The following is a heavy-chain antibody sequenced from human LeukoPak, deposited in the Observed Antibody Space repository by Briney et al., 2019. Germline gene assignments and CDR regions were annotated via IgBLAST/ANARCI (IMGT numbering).Heavy chain of an antibody. J-gene: IGHJ4*02. V-gene: IGHV4-31*03. CDR3: ARDMGAPDYGSYSVDY. D-gene: IGHD4-23*01. Sequence: SQTLSLTCTVSGGSISSGSYFWNWIRQRPGKGLEWIGYIYYSGSTYYNPSLKSRVTISVDTSKNQFSLKLSSVTAADTAVYYCARDMGAPDYGSYSVDYWGQGTLVTVSS. CDR1: GGSISSGSYF. CDR2: IYYSGST.